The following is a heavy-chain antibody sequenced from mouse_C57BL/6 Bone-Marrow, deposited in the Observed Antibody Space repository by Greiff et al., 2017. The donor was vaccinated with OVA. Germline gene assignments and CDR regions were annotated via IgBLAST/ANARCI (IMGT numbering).Heavy chain of an antibody. CDR1: GYTFTSYW. CDR2: IDPSDSYT. V-gene: IGHV1-50*01. Sequence: QVQLQQPGAELVKPGASVKLSCKASGYTFTSYWMQWVKQRPGQGLEWIGEIDPSDSYTNYNQKFKGKATLTVDTSSSTAYMQLSSLTSEDSAVYYCARKGVTSFAYWGQGTLVTVSA. D-gene: IGHD2-2*01. CDR3: ARKGVTSFAY. J-gene: IGHJ3*01.